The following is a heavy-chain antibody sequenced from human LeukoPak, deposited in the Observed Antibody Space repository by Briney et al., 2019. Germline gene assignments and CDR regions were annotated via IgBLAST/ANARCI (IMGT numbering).Heavy chain of an antibody. CDR1: GFTVSSNS. V-gene: IGHV3-53*01. J-gene: IGHJ4*02. D-gene: IGHD5-12*01. CDR2: IYSDNT. CDR3: TTVGSGGYSGYDSGGYFDY. Sequence: GGSLRLSCTVSGFTVSSNSMSWVRQAPGKGLEWVSFIYSDNTHYSDSVKGRFTISRDNSKNTLYLQMNSLKTEDTAVYYCTTVGSGGYSGYDSGGYFDYWGQGTLVTVSS.